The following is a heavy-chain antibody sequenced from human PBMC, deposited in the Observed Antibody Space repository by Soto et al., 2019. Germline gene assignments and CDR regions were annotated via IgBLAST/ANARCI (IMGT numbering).Heavy chain of an antibody. CDR3: AKGVTMIRGALYYGMDV. D-gene: IGHD3-10*01. Sequence: GGSLRLSCAASGFIFSNFAMSWVRQAPGKGLEWVSAISGSGGSTYYADSVKGRFTISRDNSKNTLFLQVNSLRAEDTAVYYCAKGVTMIRGALYYGMDVWGQGTTVTVSS. J-gene: IGHJ6*02. V-gene: IGHV3-23*01. CDR2: ISGSGGST. CDR1: GFIFSNFA.